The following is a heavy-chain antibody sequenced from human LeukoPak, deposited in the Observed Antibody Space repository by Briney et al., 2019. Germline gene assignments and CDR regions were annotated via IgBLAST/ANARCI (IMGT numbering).Heavy chain of an antibody. J-gene: IGHJ4*02. CDR2: IYYSGRT. CDR3: ARDGNDYSDSGRYIDY. D-gene: IGHD4-11*01. CDR1: GGSVSSGSYY. V-gene: IGHV4-61*01. Sequence: SGPLSLTGTVSGGSVSSGSYYGSWIWQPPGKGLEWIGYIYYSGRTNYNPSLTSRVSISVDTSKNQFSLKLNAVTAADTAMYSCARDGNDYSDSGRYIDYWGQGTLVTVSS.